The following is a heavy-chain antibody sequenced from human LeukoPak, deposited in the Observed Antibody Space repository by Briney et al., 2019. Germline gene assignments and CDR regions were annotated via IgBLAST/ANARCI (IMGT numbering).Heavy chain of an antibody. J-gene: IGHJ5*02. Sequence: SETLSLTCAVYGGSFSGYYWSWIRQPPGKGLEWIGEINHSGSTNYNPSLKSRVTISVDTSKNQFSLKLSSVTAADTAVYYCARGSRWFRGHPNWFDPWDQGTLVTVSS. CDR3: ARGSRWFRGHPNWFDP. V-gene: IGHV4-34*01. CDR2: INHSGST. CDR1: GGSFSGYY. D-gene: IGHD3-10*01.